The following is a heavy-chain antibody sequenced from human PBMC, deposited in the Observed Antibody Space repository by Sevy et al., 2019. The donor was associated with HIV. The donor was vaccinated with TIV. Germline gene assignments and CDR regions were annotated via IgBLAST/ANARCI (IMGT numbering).Heavy chain of an antibody. V-gene: IGHV4-38-2*02. CDR1: GYSISSGYY. J-gene: IGHJ4*02. CDR2: IYHSGGT. CDR3: ARVLATHIAAGGDY. Sequence: SETLSLTCTVSGYSISSGYYWGWIRQPPGKGLEWIGSIYHSGGTYYNPSLKSRVTISVDTSKNQFSLKLSSVTAADTAVYYCARVLATHIAAGGDYWGQGTLVTVSS. D-gene: IGHD6-13*01.